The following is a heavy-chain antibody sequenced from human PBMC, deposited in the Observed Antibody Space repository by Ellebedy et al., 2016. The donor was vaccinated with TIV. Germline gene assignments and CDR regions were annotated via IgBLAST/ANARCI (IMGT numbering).Heavy chain of an antibody. CDR2: NCTAGDT. V-gene: IGHV3-13*01. D-gene: IGHD1-26*01. CDR3: AKDAGATRAFNF. J-gene: IGHJ3*01. CDR1: GFTFSTYG. Sequence: GGSLRLSCAASGFTFSTYGMHWVRQVAGKGLEWVSPNCTAGDTCFPGSVKGRFTISRDNSKNTLYLQMNSLRAEDTAVYYCAKDAGATRAFNFWGQGTMVTVS.